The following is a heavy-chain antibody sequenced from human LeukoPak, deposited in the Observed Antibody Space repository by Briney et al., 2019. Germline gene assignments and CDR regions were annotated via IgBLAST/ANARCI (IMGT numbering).Heavy chain of an antibody. V-gene: IGHV3-30-3*01. CDR3: ASGCTSSYSSSCYPFDY. CDR2: ISYDGSNK. CDR1: GFTFSSYA. J-gene: IGHJ4*02. D-gene: IGHD6-13*01. Sequence: GGSLRLSCAASGFTFSSYAMHWVRQAPGKGLEWVAVISYDGSNKYYADSVKGRFTISRDNSRNTLYLQMNSLRAEDTAVYYCASGCTSSYSSSCYPFDYWGQGTLVTVSS.